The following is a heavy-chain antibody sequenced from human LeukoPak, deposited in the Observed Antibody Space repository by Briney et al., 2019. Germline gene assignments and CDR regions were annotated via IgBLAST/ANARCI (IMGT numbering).Heavy chain of an antibody. J-gene: IGHJ3*02. Sequence: GGSLRLSCAASGFTFSSYGMTWVRQAPGKGLEWVAFIRYDGSNKYYADSVKGRFTISRDNSKNTLYLQMNSVRAEDTAVYYCAKDSGIAAQGSDAFDIWGQGPMVTVSS. CDR2: IRYDGSNK. CDR3: AKDSGIAAQGSDAFDI. V-gene: IGHV3-30*02. D-gene: IGHD6-6*01. CDR1: GFTFSSYG.